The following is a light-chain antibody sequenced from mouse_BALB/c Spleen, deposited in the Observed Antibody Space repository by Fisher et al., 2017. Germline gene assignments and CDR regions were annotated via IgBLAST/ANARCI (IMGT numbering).Light chain of an antibody. J-gene: IGKJ5*01. Sequence: IVLTQSPALMSASPGEKVTMTCSASSSVSYMHWYQQKSGTSPKPWIYDTSNLASGVPARFSGSGSGTSYSLTISSMEAEDAATYYCQQWSSNPLTFGAGTKLELK. CDR1: SSVSY. CDR2: DTS. V-gene: IGKV4-59*01. CDR3: QQWSSNPLT.